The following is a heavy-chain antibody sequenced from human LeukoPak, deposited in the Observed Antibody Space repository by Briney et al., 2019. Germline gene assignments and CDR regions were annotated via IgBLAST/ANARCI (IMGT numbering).Heavy chain of an antibody. V-gene: IGHV3-23*01. CDR2: IGGDGIT. CDR1: GFTFRVAA. J-gene: IGHJ4*02. CDR3: AKDIFRWTFEN. Sequence: GGSLRLSCAASGFTFRVAAMNWVRQGPGAGLEWVSGIGGDGITRYTDSVQGRFTISKDIPKNTLYLQMDSLRVDDTAVYYCAKDIFRWTFENWGQGTLVTVSS. D-gene: IGHD2-21*01.